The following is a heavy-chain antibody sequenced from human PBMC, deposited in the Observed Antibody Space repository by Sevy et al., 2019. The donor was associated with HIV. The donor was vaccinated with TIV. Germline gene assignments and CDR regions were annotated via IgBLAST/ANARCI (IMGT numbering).Heavy chain of an antibody. Sequence: ASVKVSCKASGYTFTSYGISWVRQAPGQGLEWMGWISAYNGNTNYAQKLQGRVTMNPDTYTSTAYMELRSLRSYDTAVYYCATGQNYYDSSCYPLDYWGQGTLVTVSS. D-gene: IGHD3-22*01. CDR3: ATGQNYYDSSCYPLDY. V-gene: IGHV1-18*01. CDR1: GYTFTSYG. J-gene: IGHJ4*02. CDR2: ISAYNGNT.